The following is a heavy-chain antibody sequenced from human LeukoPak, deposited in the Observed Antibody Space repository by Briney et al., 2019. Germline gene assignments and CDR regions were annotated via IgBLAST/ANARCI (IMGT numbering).Heavy chain of an antibody. CDR1: GASISSSY. D-gene: IGHD3-22*01. V-gene: IGHV4-59*01. CDR3: VRGNYDNRGYSNAFDI. Sequence: SETLPLTCTVSGASISSSYWSWIRQAPGKRLEWIGYIYYNGNTNSNPSLKSRVTISADTSKNQFSLKLNSVTAADTAVYYCVRGNYDNRGYSNAFDIWGQGAMVTVSS. CDR2: IYYNGNT. J-gene: IGHJ3*02.